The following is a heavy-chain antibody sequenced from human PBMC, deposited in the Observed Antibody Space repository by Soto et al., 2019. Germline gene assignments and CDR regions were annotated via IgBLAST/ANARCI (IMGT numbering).Heavy chain of an antibody. CDR1: GFTFSSYW. V-gene: IGHV3-7*01. D-gene: IGHD6-19*01. CDR3: AKDLGWFTSAY. J-gene: IGHJ4*02. CDR2: ISQDGSQI. Sequence: EVQLVESGGDLVQPGGSLRLSCAASGFTFSSYWMNWVRKAPGKGLEWVAIISQDGSQIYYVDSVKGRFTISRDNAKNSLYLQMNSLRAEDTAVYYCAKDLGWFTSAYGGQGTLVPVSS.